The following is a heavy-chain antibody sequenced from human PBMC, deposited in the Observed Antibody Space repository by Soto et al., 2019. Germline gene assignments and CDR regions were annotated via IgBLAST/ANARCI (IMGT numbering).Heavy chain of an antibody. V-gene: IGHV4-59*01. CDR2: IYHNGIT. CDR1: GGSISGNY. J-gene: IGHJ6*02. D-gene: IGHD3-3*01. CDR3: ARDSPRTAVFGPSYYFTMDV. Sequence: PSETLSLTCTVSGGSISGNYWNWIRQPPGKGLEWIGYIYHNGITSYSPSLKSRVSISLDTSKNQFSLKLSSVTAADTAVYYCARDSPRTAVFGPSYYFTMDVWGPGTTVTVSS.